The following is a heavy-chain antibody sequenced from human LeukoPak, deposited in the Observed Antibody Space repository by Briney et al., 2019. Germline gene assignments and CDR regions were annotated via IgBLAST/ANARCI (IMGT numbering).Heavy chain of an antibody. D-gene: IGHD5-12*01. Sequence: SETLSLTCTVSGGSISSSSYYWGWIRQPPGKGLVWIGSIYYSGSTYYNPSLKSRVTISVDTSKNQFSLKLSSVTAADTAVYYCARHKSGYGAEHAFDIWGQGTMVTVSS. CDR1: GGSISSSSYY. V-gene: IGHV4-39*01. CDR3: ARHKSGYGAEHAFDI. J-gene: IGHJ3*02. CDR2: IYYSGST.